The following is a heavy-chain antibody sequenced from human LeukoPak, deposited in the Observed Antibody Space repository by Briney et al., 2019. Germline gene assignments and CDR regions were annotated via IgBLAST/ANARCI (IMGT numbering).Heavy chain of an antibody. D-gene: IGHD6-19*01. J-gene: IGHJ4*02. CDR1: GFTFSTAS. V-gene: IGHV3-23*01. CDR3: ARSSGWWSLDY. Sequence: GGSLRLSCAASGFTFSTASLHWVRQAPGRGLEWVSAFDTGFGTYYPDSLRGRFTISRDNSKNTLFLQMNSLGAEDTAVYYCARSSGWWSLDYWGQGTLVTVSS. CDR2: FDTGFGT.